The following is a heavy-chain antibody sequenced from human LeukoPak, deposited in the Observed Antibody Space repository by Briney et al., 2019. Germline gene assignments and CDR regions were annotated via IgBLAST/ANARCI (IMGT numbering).Heavy chain of an antibody. J-gene: IGHJ3*02. CDR2: TYSDGTT. CDR1: GFTVGSNI. CDR3: AKGKRNLRGARDAFDI. D-gene: IGHD1-26*01. Sequence: GGSLRLSCAASGFTVGSNIMTWVRQAPGKGLEWVSVTYSDGTTYYADSVKGRFTISRDNSKNTLDLQMNSLRAEDTATYYCAKGKRNLRGARDAFDIWGQGTMVTVSA. V-gene: IGHV3-53*01.